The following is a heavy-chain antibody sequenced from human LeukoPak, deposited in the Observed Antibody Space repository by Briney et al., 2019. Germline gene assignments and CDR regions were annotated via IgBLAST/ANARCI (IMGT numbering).Heavy chain of an antibody. CDR3: AKNLGWYSECDY. Sequence: GGSLRLSCVASGFSFSTYAMTWVRQAPGKGLEWVSSVSSSGGSTYYTDSVKGRFTILRDNSKNTLFLQMHSLRDEDTAVYYCAKNLGWYSECDYWGQGTLVTVSS. V-gene: IGHV3-23*01. CDR2: VSSSGGST. CDR1: GFSFSTYA. D-gene: IGHD6-19*01. J-gene: IGHJ4*02.